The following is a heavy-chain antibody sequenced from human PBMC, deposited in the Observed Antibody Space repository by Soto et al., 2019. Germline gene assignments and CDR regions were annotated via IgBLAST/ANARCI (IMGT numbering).Heavy chain of an antibody. CDR2: IKTDGSST. J-gene: IGHJ5*02. CDR1: GFTFSSYW. D-gene: IGHD1-7*01. Sequence: PGGSLRLSCAASGFTFSSYWMHWVRQAPGRGLMWVSRIKTDGSSTSYADSVKGRFTISRDNTKNMVYLQMNSLRVEDTAVYYCATEGKLGSWGQGALVTVSS. CDR3: ATEGKLGS. V-gene: IGHV3-74*01.